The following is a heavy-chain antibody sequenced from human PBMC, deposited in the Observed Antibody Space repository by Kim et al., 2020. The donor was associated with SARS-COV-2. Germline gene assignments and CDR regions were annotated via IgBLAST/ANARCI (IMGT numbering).Heavy chain of an antibody. CDR3: RRARGSETFDI. J-gene: IGHJ3*02. CDR1: GFKFNDYS. V-gene: IGHV3-30*04. Sequence: GGSLRLSCAASGFKFNDYSMHWVRQVPGKGLEWVAYITSNGFTINYADPLKDRFIVSRVNSENTLYLQMNNLRVEDTAVYFCRRARGSETFDIWGQGTMVTVSS. CDR2: ITSNGFTI. D-gene: IGHD5-12*01.